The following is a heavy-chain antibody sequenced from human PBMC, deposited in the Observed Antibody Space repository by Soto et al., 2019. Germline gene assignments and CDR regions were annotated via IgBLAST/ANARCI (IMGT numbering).Heavy chain of an antibody. CDR1: GDTFSSYA. Sequence: QVQLVQSGAELKKTGSSVTVSCRASGDTFSSYAVNWVRQAPGRGLEWMGRIITVLGTRDYAQNFQGRVTITAEKSTXTXYMXLSSLRSDDTAVYYCARRRYCGYDCYHKHYYGMDVWGQGTTVTVAS. CDR2: IITVLGTR. D-gene: IGHD2-21*01. J-gene: IGHJ6*02. V-gene: IGHV1-69*08. CDR3: ARRRYCGYDCYHKHYYGMDV.